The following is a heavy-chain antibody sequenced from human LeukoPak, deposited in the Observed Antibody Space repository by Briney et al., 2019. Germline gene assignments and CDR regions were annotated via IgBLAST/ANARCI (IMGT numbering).Heavy chain of an antibody. CDR2: IKTDGSDK. Sequence: GGPLSLSCAASGFPFSIYWMTWVRQAPGKGREWVANIKTDGSDKYYVDSVKGRFTISRDNAKTSVYLQMNSLTAADMAVYYCARTLDTRLVGAFDIWGHGTTVTVSS. CDR3: ARTLDTRLVGAFDI. V-gene: IGHV3-7*01. J-gene: IGHJ3*02. CDR1: GFPFSIYW. D-gene: IGHD3-16*01.